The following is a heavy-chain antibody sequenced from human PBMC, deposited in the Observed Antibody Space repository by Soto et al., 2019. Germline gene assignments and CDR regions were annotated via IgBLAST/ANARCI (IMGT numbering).Heavy chain of an antibody. V-gene: IGHV3-13*01. CDR1: GFAFSTFD. D-gene: IGHD3-10*01. J-gene: IGHJ5*02. CDR3: ARGRSFSYDSTPPPMFDP. Sequence: DVQLVESGGGLVQPWGSLRLSCAGSGFAFSTFDIHWVRQAPGKGLEWVSGIGTLSDTFYAASVQGRFTISRQNAKNSVYLQMNSLRAGDTAFYYCARGRSFSYDSTPPPMFDPWGQGTLVTVSS. CDR2: IGTLSDT.